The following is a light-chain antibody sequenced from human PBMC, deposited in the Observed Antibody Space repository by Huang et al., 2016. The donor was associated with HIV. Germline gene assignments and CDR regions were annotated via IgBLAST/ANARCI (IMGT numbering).Light chain of an antibody. CDR2: GAS. Sequence: EIVLTQSPATLSLSPGERATLSCRASPSVSAYLAWYQQKPGQAPRLLISGASNRATGSPARFSGRGSGTDFTRTISSLEPEDFAVYYCQQRSDWPLTFGGGTKVEIK. J-gene: IGKJ4*01. V-gene: IGKV3-11*01. CDR1: PSVSAY. CDR3: QQRSDWPLT.